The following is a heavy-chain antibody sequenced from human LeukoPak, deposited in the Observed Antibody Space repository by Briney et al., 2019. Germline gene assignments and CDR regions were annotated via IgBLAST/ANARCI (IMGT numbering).Heavy chain of an antibody. CDR1: RFTFSSYD. J-gene: IGHJ6*03. CDR2: ISSSGSTT. CDR3: ARDQYGSGDGYYMDV. V-gene: IGHV3-48*03. D-gene: IGHD3-10*01. Sequence: GVSLRLSCAASRFTFSSYDMNWVRQAPGKGLEWISYISSSGSTTFYADSVKRRFTISRDNAKNSLYLQMNSLSAEDTAVYYCARDQYGSGDGYYMDVWGKGTTVTISS.